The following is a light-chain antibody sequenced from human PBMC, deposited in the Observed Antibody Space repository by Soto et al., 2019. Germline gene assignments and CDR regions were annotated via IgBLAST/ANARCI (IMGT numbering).Light chain of an antibody. CDR2: DVS. CDR3: SSYTSSSILYV. Sequence: QSVLTQPASVSGSPGHSITISCTGTSSDVGGYNYVSWYQQHPGKAPKLMIYDVSNRPSGVSNRFSGSKSGNTASLTISGLQAEDEADYYCSSYTSSSILYVFGTGTKVNVL. V-gene: IGLV2-14*01. CDR1: SSDVGGYNY. J-gene: IGLJ1*01.